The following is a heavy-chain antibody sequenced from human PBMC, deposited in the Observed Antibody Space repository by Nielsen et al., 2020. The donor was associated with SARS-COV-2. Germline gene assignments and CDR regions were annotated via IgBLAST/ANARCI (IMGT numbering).Heavy chain of an antibody. V-gene: IGHV3-11*01. J-gene: IGHJ5*02. CDR2: ISRSGSII. CDR1: GFIFSDYS. D-gene: IGHD2-2*01. Sequence: GESLKISCVVSGFIFSDYSMSWIRPAPGKGLEWVSYISRSGSIIQHADSVKGRFTISRDNAKNSLHLQMDNLRVEDTAVYYCAGPASWGQGTLVTVSS. CDR3: AGPAS.